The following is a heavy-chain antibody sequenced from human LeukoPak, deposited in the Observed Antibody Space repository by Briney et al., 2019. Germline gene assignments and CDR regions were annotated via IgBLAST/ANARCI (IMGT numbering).Heavy chain of an antibody. Sequence: SETLSHSCTHPGDSTTIYLRYSIWQPPGKGLEWVGYIYYTGSTNYNPSLKSRVTISLDTSKNQFSLKLSSVTAADTAVYYCARMDRLAGTTKYYSNVWGRGTLVTVAS. CDR3: ARMDRLAGTTKYYSNV. J-gene: IGHJ2*01. CDR2: IYYTGST. CDR1: GDSTTIYL. D-gene: IGHD5-12*01. V-gene: IGHV4-59*01.